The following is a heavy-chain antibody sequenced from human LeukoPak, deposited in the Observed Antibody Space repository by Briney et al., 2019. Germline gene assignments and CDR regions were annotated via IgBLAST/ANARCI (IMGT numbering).Heavy chain of an antibody. Sequence: GGSLRLSCAASGFTFDDYAMHWVWQAPGKGLEWVSGISWNSGSIGYADSVKGRFTISRDNAKNSLYLQMNSLRAEDTALYYCAKDISSSWYGAFDIWGQGTMVTVSS. CDR3: AKDISSSWYGAFDI. V-gene: IGHV3-9*01. D-gene: IGHD6-13*01. CDR1: GFTFDDYA. CDR2: ISWNSGSI. J-gene: IGHJ3*02.